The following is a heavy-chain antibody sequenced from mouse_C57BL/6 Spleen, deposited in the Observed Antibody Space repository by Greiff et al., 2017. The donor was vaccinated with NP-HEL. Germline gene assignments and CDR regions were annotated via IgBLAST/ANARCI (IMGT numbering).Heavy chain of an antibody. J-gene: IGHJ1*03. D-gene: IGHD2-3*01. CDR1: GFTFSSYG. CDR2: ISSGGSYP. Sequence: EVQLVESGGDLVKPGGSLKLSCAASGFTFSSYGMSWVRQTPDKRLEWVATISSGGSYPYYPDSVKGRFTISRDNAKNTLYLQMSSLKSEDTAMYYCARHGEIYDGTSRYFDVWGTGTTVTVSS. CDR3: ARHGEIYDGTSRYFDV. V-gene: IGHV5-6*01.